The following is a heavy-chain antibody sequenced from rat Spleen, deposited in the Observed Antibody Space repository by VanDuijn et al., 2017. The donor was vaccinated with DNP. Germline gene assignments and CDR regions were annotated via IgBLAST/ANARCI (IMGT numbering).Heavy chain of an antibody. CDR3: ATFEGRDA. Sequence: EVQLVESGGGLVQPGRSLKLSCAASGFTFSDYNMAWVRQAPKKGLEWVATIIYDGSRTYYRDSGKGRFTISRDKAKSTLYLQMDSLRSEDTATYYCATFEGRDAWGQGTSVTVSS. CDR2: IIYDGSRT. V-gene: IGHV5S10*01. J-gene: IGHJ4*01. CDR1: GFTFSDYN. D-gene: IGHD1-11*01.